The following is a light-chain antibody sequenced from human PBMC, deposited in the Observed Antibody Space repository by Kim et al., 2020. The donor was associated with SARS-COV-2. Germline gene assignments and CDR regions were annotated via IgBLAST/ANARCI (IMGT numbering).Light chain of an antibody. V-gene: IGKV1-39*01. J-gene: IGKJ2*01. CDR1: QSISTY. CDR2: AAS. Sequence: DIQMTQSPPSLSASIGDRVTIPCRASQSISTYLNWYQQKPGKAPKLLIYAASSLQTGVPSRFSGSGSGTDFTLTISSLQPDDFAIYYCQQVYSTPTTFGQGTKLEI. CDR3: QQVYSTPTT.